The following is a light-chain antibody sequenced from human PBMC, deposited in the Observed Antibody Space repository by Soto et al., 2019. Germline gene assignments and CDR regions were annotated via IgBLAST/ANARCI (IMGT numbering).Light chain of an antibody. CDR2: DVS. V-gene: IGLV2-14*03. Sequence: QSVLTQPASVSGSPGQSITISCTGTSSDIGGYNYVSWYQQHPGKAPKLMIYDVSYRPSGVSNRFSGSESGNTASLTISGLQADDEADYYCSSYTSSSVVFGGGTKLTVL. CDR1: SSDIGGYNY. CDR3: SSYTSSSVV. J-gene: IGLJ2*01.